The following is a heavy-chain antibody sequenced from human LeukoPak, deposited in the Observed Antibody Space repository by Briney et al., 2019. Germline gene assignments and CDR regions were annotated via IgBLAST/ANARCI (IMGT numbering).Heavy chain of an antibody. V-gene: IGHV3-23*01. CDR1: GFTVSSNY. CDR2: ISGSGGST. Sequence: PGGSLRLSCAASGFTVSSNYMSWVRQAPGKGLEWVSAISGSGGSTYYADSVKGRFTISRDNSKNTLYLQMNSLRAEDTAVYYCAKASFPVVAAPTSLWWGQGTLVTVSS. CDR3: AKASFPVVAAPTSLW. D-gene: IGHD2-15*01. J-gene: IGHJ4*02.